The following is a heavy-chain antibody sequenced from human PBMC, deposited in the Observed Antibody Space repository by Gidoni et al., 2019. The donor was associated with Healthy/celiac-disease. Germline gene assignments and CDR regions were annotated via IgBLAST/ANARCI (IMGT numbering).Heavy chain of an antibody. J-gene: IGHJ4*02. CDR2: IYYSGST. CDR1: GGSISSGDYY. V-gene: IGHV4-30-4*01. Sequence: QVQLQESGPGLVKPSQTLSLTCTVSGGSISSGDYYWSWIRQPPGKGLEWIGYIYYSGSTYYNPSLKSRVTISVDTSKNQFSLKLSSVTAADTAVYYCARGVGYDFWSGYYTGIYPYYFDYWGQGTLVTVSS. CDR3: ARGVGYDFWSGYYTGIYPYYFDY. D-gene: IGHD3-3*01.